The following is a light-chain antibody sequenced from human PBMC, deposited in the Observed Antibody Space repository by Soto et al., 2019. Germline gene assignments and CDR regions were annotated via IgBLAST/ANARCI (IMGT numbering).Light chain of an antibody. J-gene: IGKJ5*01. CDR1: QSISSW. Sequence: EIEITQSPSTLSASVGDIVTITWLASQSISSWLAWYQQKPGKAPKLLIYAASSLQSGVPSRFSGSGSGTDFTLTISSLQPEDFATYYCQQSYSTPAITFGQGARLAVK. CDR2: AAS. CDR3: QQSYSTPAIT. V-gene: IGKV1-39*01.